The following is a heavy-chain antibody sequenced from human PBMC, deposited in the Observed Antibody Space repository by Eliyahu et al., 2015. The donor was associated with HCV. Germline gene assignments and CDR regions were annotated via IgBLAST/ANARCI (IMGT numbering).Heavy chain of an antibody. V-gene: IGHV1-58*01. D-gene: IGHD3-10*01. CDR2: IVVGSGNT. CDR1: GFTFTSSA. CDR3: AADYLWRYYYGMDV. Sequence: QMQLVQSGPEVKKPGTSVKVSCKASGFTFTSSAVQWVRQARGQRLEWIGWIVVGSGNTNYAQKFQERVTITRDMSTSTAYMELSSLRSEDTAVYYCAADYLWRYYYGMDVWGQGTTVTVSS. J-gene: IGHJ6*02.